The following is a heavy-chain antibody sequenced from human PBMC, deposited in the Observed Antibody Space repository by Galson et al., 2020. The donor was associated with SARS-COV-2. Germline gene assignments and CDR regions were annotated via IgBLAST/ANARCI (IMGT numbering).Heavy chain of an antibody. D-gene: IGHD2-2*02. CDR3: ASFGSTKGVYPYYYMDV. Sequence: SETLSLTCAVYGESFSAHYWSWIRQPPGRGLEWIGKINHSGSTNYSPSLESRVTISVDRSKNQFSLKLSSVTAADTAVYYCASFGSTKGVYPYYYMDVWGKGTTVTVSS. J-gene: IGHJ6*03. CDR2: INHSGST. V-gene: IGHV4-34*01. CDR1: GESFSAHY.